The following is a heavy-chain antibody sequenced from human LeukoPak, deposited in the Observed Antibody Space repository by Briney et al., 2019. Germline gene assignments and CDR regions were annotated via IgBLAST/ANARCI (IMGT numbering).Heavy chain of an antibody. CDR1: GFTFSSYA. CDR3: AIGGGQKNWFDP. D-gene: IGHD3-10*01. J-gene: IGHJ5*02. V-gene: IGHV3-23*01. CDR2: ISGSGGST. Sequence: GGSLRLSCAASGFTFSSYAMSWVGQALGKGLEWVSAISGSGGSTYYADSVKGRFTISRDNSKNTLYLQTNSLRAEDTAVYYCAIGGGQKNWFDPWGQGTLVTVSS.